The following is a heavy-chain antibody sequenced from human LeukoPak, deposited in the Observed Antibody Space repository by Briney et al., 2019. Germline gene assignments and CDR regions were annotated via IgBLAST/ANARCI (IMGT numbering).Heavy chain of an antibody. J-gene: IGHJ4*02. D-gene: IGHD1-20*01. CDR3: ARVGITGTTRYFDY. V-gene: IGHV4-59*08. CDR1: GGSISSYY. Sequence: SETLSLTCTVSGGSISSYYWSWIRQPPGKGLEWIGYIYYSGSTNYNPSLKSRVTISVDTSKNQFSLKLSSVTAADTAVYYCARVGITGTTRYFDYWGQGTLVTVSS. CDR2: IYYSGST.